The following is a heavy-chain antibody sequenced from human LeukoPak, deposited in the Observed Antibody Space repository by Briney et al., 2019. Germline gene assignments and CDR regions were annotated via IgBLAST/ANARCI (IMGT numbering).Heavy chain of an antibody. V-gene: IGHV3-23*01. D-gene: IGHD3-22*01. Sequence: GGSLRLSCAASGFTFSSYAMSWVRQAPWKGLEWVSAISGSGGSTYYADSVKGRFTISRDNSKNTLYLQMNSLRAEDTAVYYCAKPIRAYYYDSSGYYFDYWGQGTLVTVSS. CDR2: ISGSGGST. CDR3: AKPIRAYYYDSSGYYFDY. CDR1: GFTFSSYA. J-gene: IGHJ4*02.